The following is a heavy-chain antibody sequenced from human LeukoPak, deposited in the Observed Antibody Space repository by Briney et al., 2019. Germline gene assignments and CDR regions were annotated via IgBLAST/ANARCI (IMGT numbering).Heavy chain of an antibody. D-gene: IGHD2-15*01. Sequence: PSETLSLTCTVSGGSISISGYYWAWIRQPPGKGPEWIGSIFYTGTTYYNPSLKSRVTISVDTSKNQFSLKLSSVTAADTAVYYCARGPGCSGGSCYSVDYWGQGTLVTVSS. CDR1: GGSISISGYY. CDR3: ARGPGCSGGSCYSVDY. V-gene: IGHV4-39*07. J-gene: IGHJ4*02. CDR2: IFYTGTT.